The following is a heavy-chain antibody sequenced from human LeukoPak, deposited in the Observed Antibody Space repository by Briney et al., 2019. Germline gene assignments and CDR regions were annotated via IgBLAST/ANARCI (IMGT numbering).Heavy chain of an antibody. D-gene: IGHD6-19*01. J-gene: IGHJ4*02. CDR1: GFNFRSYA. Sequence: SGGSLRVSCAASGFNFRSYAMSWVRQAPGKGLEWVSTVTGGAVATYYADSVRGRHTISRDNSKNALYLQMNSLRAEDTAVYYCARDSPLKGYNSGWATNSFDFWGQGTLVTVSS. CDR3: ARDSPLKGYNSGWATNSFDF. CDR2: VTGGAVAT. V-gene: IGHV3-23*01.